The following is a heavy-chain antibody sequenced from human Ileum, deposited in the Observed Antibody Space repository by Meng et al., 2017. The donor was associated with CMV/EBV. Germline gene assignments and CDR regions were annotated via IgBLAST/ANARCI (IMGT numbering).Heavy chain of an antibody. J-gene: IGHJ4*02. D-gene: IGHD3-10*01. Sequence: GESLKISCAASGITFSDYHVNWVRQAPGKGLEWVSSIDSHSSYIYYADSLKGRFTISRDNAKNSLYLQMNNLGVEDTAVYYCAGGARPFYFAHWGQGILVNVAS. CDR1: GITFSDYH. CDR2: IDSHSSYI. CDR3: AGGARPFYFAH. V-gene: IGHV3-21*01.